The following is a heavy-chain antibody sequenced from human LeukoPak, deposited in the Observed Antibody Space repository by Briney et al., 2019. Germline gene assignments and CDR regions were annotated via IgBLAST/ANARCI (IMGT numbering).Heavy chain of an antibody. Sequence: GGSLRLSRAASGITLSDYYMNWIRQAPGKGLEWVSHINFSGSVRSYADSVKGRFTISRDNAKNSMSLEMNSLRAEDTAVYYCTSLHYYAFAIWGQGTMVTVSS. J-gene: IGHJ3*02. CDR3: TSLHYYAFAI. CDR1: GITLSDYY. V-gene: IGHV3-11*01. CDR2: INFSGSVR. D-gene: IGHD2-21*01.